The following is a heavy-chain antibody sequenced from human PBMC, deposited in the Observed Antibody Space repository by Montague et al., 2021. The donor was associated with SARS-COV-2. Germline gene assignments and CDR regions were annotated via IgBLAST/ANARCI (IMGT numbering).Heavy chain of an antibody. CDR2: INHGGIT. V-gene: IGHV4-34*01. CDR1: GGSFSDYY. CDR3: ARGHQGVAMIVVVMIGAEYYFDY. Sequence: SETLSLTCAVYGGSFSDYYWSWIRQPPGKGLEWIGEINHGGITNYSPSLKSRVTISADTSKNQFSLKLTSVTAADTANYYCARGHQGVAMIVVVMIGAEYYFDYWGQGSLVTVSS. J-gene: IGHJ4*02. D-gene: IGHD3-22*01.